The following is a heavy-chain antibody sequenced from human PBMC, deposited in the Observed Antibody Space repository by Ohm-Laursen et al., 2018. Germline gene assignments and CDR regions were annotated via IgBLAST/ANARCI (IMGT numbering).Heavy chain of an antibody. D-gene: IGHD5/OR15-5a*01. J-gene: IGHJ6*02. CDR3: AKDIGVNIYAYYDGMDV. CDR1: GFTFDDYA. CDR2: ISCNSGSI. Sequence: SLRLSCAASGFTFDDYAMHWVRQAPGKGLEWVSGISCNSGSIGYADSVKGRFTISRDNAKNSLYLQMNSLRAEDTALYYCAKDIGVNIYAYYDGMDVWGQGTTVTVSS. V-gene: IGHV3-9*01.